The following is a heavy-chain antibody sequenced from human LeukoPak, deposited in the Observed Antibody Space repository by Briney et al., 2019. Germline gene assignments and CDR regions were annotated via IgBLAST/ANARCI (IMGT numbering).Heavy chain of an antibody. CDR1: GFTFDDYA. Sequence: GGSLRLSCAASGFTFDDYAMHWVRQAPGKGLEWVSLISWDAGSTYYADSVKDRFTISRDNSKNSLYLQMNSLRAEDTALYYCAKDMAAYYYASGNIDYWGQGTLVTVSS. D-gene: IGHD3-10*01. V-gene: IGHV3-43D*03. J-gene: IGHJ4*02. CDR2: ISWDAGST. CDR3: AKDMAAYYYASGNIDY.